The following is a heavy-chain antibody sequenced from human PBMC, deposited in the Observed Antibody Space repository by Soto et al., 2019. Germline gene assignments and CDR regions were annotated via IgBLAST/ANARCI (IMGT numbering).Heavy chain of an antibody. CDR3: AGGVETAMVPYSFDY. CDR2: ISGYNGNR. Sequence: QVQLVQSGVEVKKPGASVKVSCKASGYSFNTYGISWVRLAPGQGLEWMGWISGYNGNRNYAQKLQGRVTVTADTPTGTAYMERRSGRSEDTAVYYCAGGVETAMVPYSFDYWGQGTLVTVSS. J-gene: IGHJ4*02. D-gene: IGHD5-18*01. V-gene: IGHV1-18*01. CDR1: GYSFNTYG.